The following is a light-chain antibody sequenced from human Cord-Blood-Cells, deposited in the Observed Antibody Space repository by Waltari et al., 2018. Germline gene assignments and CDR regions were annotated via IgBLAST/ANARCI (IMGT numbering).Light chain of an antibody. CDR1: QSISSY. V-gene: IGKV1-39*01. Sequence: IQMTQSPSSLSASVADRVTITCRASQSISSYLNWYQQKPGKAPKLLIYAASSLQSGVPSRLSGSGSGTDFTLTISSLQPEDFATYYCQQSYSTLTFGGGTKVEIK. J-gene: IGKJ4*01. CDR2: AAS. CDR3: QQSYSTLT.